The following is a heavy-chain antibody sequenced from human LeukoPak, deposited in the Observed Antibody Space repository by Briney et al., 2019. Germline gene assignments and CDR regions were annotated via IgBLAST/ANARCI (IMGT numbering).Heavy chain of an antibody. CDR3: AKDRVFSYTSGSSELDY. CDR1: GFTFSGYG. CDR2: ISYDGSHK. V-gene: IGHV3-30*18. J-gene: IGHJ4*02. D-gene: IGHD3-10*01. Sequence: PGRSLRLSCAASGFTFSGYGMHWVRLAPGKGLEWVAVISYDGSHKYYADSVQGRFTISRDNPKNTLYLQMNSLRAEDTAIYYCAKDRVFSYTSGSSELDYWGQGTLVTVSS.